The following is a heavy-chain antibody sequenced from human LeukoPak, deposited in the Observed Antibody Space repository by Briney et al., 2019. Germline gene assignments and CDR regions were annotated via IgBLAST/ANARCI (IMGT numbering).Heavy chain of an antibody. J-gene: IGHJ5*02. CDR3: ASGINSSGYYPDT. Sequence: PSETLSLTCTVSGGSISSYYWSWIRQPPGKGLEWIGYIYYSGSTTYNPSLKSRVTISVDTSKNQFSLKLSSVTAADTAVYYCASGINSSGYYPDTWGQGTLVTVSS. D-gene: IGHD3-22*01. CDR1: GGSISSYY. CDR2: IYYSGST. V-gene: IGHV4-59*01.